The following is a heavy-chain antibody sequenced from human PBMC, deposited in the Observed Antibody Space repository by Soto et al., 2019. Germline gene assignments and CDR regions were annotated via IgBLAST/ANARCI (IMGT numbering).Heavy chain of an antibody. CDR1: GYTFTSYD. D-gene: IGHD3-10*01. CDR2: MNPNSGNT. Sequence: QVQLVQSGAEVKKPGASVKVSCKASGYTFTSYDINWVRQATGQGLEWMGWMNPNSGNTGYAQKFXGXVXXTRNTSISTAYMELSSLRSEDTAVYYCARERSSGSYPYPDYWGQGTLVTVSS. J-gene: IGHJ4*02. CDR3: ARERSSGSYPYPDY. V-gene: IGHV1-8*01.